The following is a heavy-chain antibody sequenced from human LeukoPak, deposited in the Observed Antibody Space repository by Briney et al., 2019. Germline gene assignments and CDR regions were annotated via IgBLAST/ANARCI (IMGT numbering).Heavy chain of an antibody. CDR2: ISYDGSNK. CDR1: GFTFSSYV. Sequence: GGSLRLSCAASGFTFSSYVMHWVRQAPGKGLEWVAVISYDGSNKYYADPVKGRFTISRDNSKNTLYLQMNSQRDEDTAVYYCARGPIVAVVAALYYGMDVWGQGTTVTVSS. D-gene: IGHD2-15*01. CDR3: ARGPIVAVVAALYYGMDV. J-gene: IGHJ6*02. V-gene: IGHV3-30-3*01.